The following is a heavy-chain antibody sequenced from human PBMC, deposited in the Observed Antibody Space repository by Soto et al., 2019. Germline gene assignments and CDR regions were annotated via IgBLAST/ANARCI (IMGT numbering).Heavy chain of an antibody. J-gene: IGHJ4*02. Sequence: ASVKVSCKASGYTFTSYGISWVRQAPGQGLEWMGWISAYNGNTNYARKLQGRVTMTTDTSTSTAYMELRSLRSDDTAVYYCARAGEAYCGGDCYSVDYWGQGTLVTVSS. CDR2: ISAYNGNT. CDR3: ARAGEAYCGGDCYSVDY. CDR1: GYTFTSYG. V-gene: IGHV1-18*01. D-gene: IGHD2-21*02.